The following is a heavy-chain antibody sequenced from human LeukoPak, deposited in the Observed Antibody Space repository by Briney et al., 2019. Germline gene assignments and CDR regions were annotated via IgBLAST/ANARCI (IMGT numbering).Heavy chain of an antibody. Sequence: SETLSLTCTVSGGSISSYYWSWIRQPPGKGLEWIGYIYYSGSTNYNPSLKSRVTISVVTSKNQFSLKLSSVTAADTAVYYCARVEMVRGVIAYYYYYGMDVWGQGTTVTVSS. J-gene: IGHJ6*02. D-gene: IGHD3-10*01. CDR2: IYYSGST. CDR3: ARVEMVRGVIAYYYYYGMDV. V-gene: IGHV4-59*01. CDR1: GGSISSYY.